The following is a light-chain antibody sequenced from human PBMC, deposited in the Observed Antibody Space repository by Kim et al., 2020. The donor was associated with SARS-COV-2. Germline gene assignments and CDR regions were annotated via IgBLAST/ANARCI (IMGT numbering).Light chain of an antibody. J-gene: IGKJ2*01. CDR1: QSVRTT. CDR3: QQHNNWPYT. CDR2: AAS. V-gene: IGKV3-15*01. Sequence: GSHGDRATPSCRASQSVRTTLVWYQQNAGQAPRLLIYAASAGATGVPARFSGSGSGTEFTLTISSPQPEDSAVYYCQQHNNWPYTLGQGTKLEI.